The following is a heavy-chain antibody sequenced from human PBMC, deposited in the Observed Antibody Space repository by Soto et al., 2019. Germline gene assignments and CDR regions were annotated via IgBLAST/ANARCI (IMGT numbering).Heavy chain of an antibody. Sequence: EVQLVESGGGLVQPGGSLRLSDVASGVPVSGNYMTWVRQAPGKGLEWVSVLHSGGDTYYANSVKGRFTISRHDSTNTLFLQMNSLTAEDTAVYYCARDGPYYYASRMDVWGQGTTVTVSS. J-gene: IGHJ6*02. V-gene: IGHV3-53*04. CDR1: GVPVSGNY. D-gene: IGHD3-10*01. CDR3: ARDGPYYYASRMDV. CDR2: LHSGGDT.